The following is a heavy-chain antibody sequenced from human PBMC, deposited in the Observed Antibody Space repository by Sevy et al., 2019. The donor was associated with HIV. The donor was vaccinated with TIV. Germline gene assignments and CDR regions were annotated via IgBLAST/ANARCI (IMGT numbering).Heavy chain of an antibody. CDR3: ASVSMVATLGMDV. V-gene: IGHV4-61*01. D-gene: IGHD5-12*01. CDR2: ISYSGST. J-gene: IGHJ6*02. Sequence: SETLSLTCTVSGGSVSSGSYYWSWIRQPPGKGLEWIGYISYSGSTNYNPSLKSRVTITVDTTKNQFSLKLSSVTAADTAVYYCASVSMVATLGMDVWGQGTTVTVSS. CDR1: GGSVSSGSYY.